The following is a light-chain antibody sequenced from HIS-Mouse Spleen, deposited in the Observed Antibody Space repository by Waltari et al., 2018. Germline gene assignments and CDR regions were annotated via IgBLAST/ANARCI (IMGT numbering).Light chain of an antibody. J-gene: IGLJ2*01. V-gene: IGLV2-14*03. CDR2: NVS. CDR1: SSDVGGYNY. Sequence: QSALTQPASVSGSPGQSITLSCTGTSSDVGGYNYVSCYQQHPGKAQKLMSYNVSNRLSGASNSLSGSTAGNTDSLTMSGLQAKDEADYYCSSYTSSSLNVVFGGGAKLTVL. CDR3: SSYTSSSLNVV.